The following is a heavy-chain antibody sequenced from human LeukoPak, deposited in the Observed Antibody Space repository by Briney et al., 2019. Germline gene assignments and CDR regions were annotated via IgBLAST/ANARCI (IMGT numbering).Heavy chain of an antibody. V-gene: IGHV4-59*01. Sequence: SDTLSLTCTVSGGSISSYYWSWIRQPPGKGLEWIGYIYYSGSTNYNPSLKSRVTISVDTSKNQFSLKLSSVTAADTAVYYCARYYDSSGYYPYYFDYWGQGTLVTVSS. D-gene: IGHD3-22*01. CDR3: ARYYDSSGYYPYYFDY. CDR1: GGSISSYY. CDR2: IYYSGST. J-gene: IGHJ4*02.